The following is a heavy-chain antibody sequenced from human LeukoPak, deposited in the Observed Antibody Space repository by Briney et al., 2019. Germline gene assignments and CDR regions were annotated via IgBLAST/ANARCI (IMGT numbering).Heavy chain of an antibody. CDR3: ARGLRFFAGGYMDV. V-gene: IGHV1-69*06. D-gene: IGHD3-3*01. CDR2: IIPIFGTA. J-gene: IGHJ6*03. Sequence: SVKFSCKASGGTFSSYAISWVRQAPGQGLEWMGGIIPIFGTANYAQTFQGRVTITADKSTSTAYTELSSLRSEDTAVYYCARGLRFFAGGYMDVWGKGTTVTVSS. CDR1: GGTFSSYA.